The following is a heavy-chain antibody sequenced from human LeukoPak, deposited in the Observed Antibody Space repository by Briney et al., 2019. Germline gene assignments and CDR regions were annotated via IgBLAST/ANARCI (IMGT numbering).Heavy chain of an antibody. CDR1: GFTFTSYE. D-gene: IGHD2-21*02. CDR2: ISRSGTTQ. Sequence: PGGSLRLSCAASGFTFTSYEFNWVRQAPGRGLDWVSYISRSGTTQYYADSVKGRFTISRDNSKNTLYLQMNSLRAEDTAVYYCASRPADCGGDCYSVDYYYMDVWGKGTTVTVSS. V-gene: IGHV3-48*03. CDR3: ASRPADCGGDCYSVDYYYMDV. J-gene: IGHJ6*03.